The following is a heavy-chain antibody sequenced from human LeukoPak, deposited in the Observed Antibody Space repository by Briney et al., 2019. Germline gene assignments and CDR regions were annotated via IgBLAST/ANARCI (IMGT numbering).Heavy chain of an antibody. Sequence: ASVKVSCTASGYTFTSYAMHWVRQAPGQGLEWMGWISAYNGNTNYAQKLQGRVTMTTDTSTSTAYMELRSLRTDDTAVYYCARAIVGATRYFDYWGQGTLVTVSS. V-gene: IGHV1-18*01. J-gene: IGHJ4*02. D-gene: IGHD1-26*01. CDR1: GYTFTSYA. CDR3: ARAIVGATRYFDY. CDR2: ISAYNGNT.